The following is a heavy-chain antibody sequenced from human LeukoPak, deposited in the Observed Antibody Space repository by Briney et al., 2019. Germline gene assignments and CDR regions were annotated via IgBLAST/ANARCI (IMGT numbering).Heavy chain of an antibody. J-gene: IGHJ3*01. CDR3: VRYCNGGSCYRAAFDV. CDR2: IWYDGGKK. Sequence: PGGSLRLSCAASGFTFSDYGMYWVRQAPGKGLEWVAPIWYDGGKKYYTDSVRGRFTISRDNSKNTLYLQMDSLRAEDTAVYYCVRYCNGGSCYRAAFDVWGPGTMVTVSS. CDR1: GFTFSDYG. D-gene: IGHD2-15*01. V-gene: IGHV3-33*01.